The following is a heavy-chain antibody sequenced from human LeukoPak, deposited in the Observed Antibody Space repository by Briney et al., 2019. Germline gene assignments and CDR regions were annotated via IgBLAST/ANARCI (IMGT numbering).Heavy chain of an antibody. D-gene: IGHD6-13*01. V-gene: IGHV4-31*03. CDR2: IYYTGST. Sequence: SQTLSLTCTVSGGSISSGGYYWSWIRQHPGKGLEWIGYIYYTGSTDYNPSLKSRVAISVDTSKNQFSLKLSSVTAADTAVYYCARGSKAAPGTFDYWGQGTLVTVSS. CDR1: GGSISSGGYY. CDR3: ARGSKAAPGTFDY. J-gene: IGHJ4*02.